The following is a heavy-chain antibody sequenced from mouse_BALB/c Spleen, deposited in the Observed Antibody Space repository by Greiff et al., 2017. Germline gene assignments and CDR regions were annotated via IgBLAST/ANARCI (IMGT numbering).Heavy chain of an antibody. CDR2: INSNGGST. CDR1: GFTFSSYY. CDR3: ARKGDYDGYFDY. J-gene: IGHJ2*01. Sequence: EVHLVESGGGLVKLGGSLKLSCAASGFTFSSYYMSWVRQTPEKRLELVAAINSNGGSTYYPDTVKGRFTISRDNAKNTLYLQMSSLKSEDTALYYCARKGDYDGYFDYWGQGTTLTVSS. D-gene: IGHD2-4*01. V-gene: IGHV5-6-2*01.